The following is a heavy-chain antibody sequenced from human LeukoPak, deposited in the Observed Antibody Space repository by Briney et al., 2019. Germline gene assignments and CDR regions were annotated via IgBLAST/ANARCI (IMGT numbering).Heavy chain of an antibody. CDR1: GFTFNNYA. CDR3: ARLPGIVATIERYFDY. D-gene: IGHD5-12*01. Sequence: PGGSLRLSCAASGFTFNNYAMNWVRQAPGKGLEWVSSISESGGTTDYADSVKGRFTISRDNSKNTLYLQMNSLRAEDTAVYYCARLPGIVATIERYFDYWGQGTLVTVSS. V-gene: IGHV3-23*01. J-gene: IGHJ4*02. CDR2: ISESGGTT.